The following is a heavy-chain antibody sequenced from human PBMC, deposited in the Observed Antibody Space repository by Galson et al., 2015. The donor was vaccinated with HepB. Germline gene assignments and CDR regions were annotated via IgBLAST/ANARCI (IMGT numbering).Heavy chain of an antibody. V-gene: IGHV5-10-1*01. J-gene: IGHJ6*02. CDR2: IDPSDSYT. CDR1: GYSFTSYW. D-gene: IGHD5-18*01. CDR3: ARRGGSYGSYYYYYGMDV. Sequence: QSGAEVKKPGESMRISCKGSGYSFTSYWISWVRQMPGKGLEWMGRIDPSDSYTNYSPSFQGHVTISADKSISTAYLQWSSLKASDTAMYYCARRGGSYGSYYYYYGMDVWGQGTTVTVSS.